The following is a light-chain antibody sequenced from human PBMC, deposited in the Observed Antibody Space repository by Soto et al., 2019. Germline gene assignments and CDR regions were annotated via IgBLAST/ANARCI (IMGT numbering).Light chain of an antibody. CDR2: DVT. V-gene: IGLV2-8*01. Sequence: QSVLTQPPSASGSPGQSVTISCTGTSSDVGGYNYVSWYQQHPGKAPKLVISDVTKRPSGVPDRFSGSKSGTSASLAITGLQAEDEADYYCQSHDNSLRGSVFGGGTKLTVL. J-gene: IGLJ2*01. CDR1: SSDVGGYNY. CDR3: QSHDNSLRGSV.